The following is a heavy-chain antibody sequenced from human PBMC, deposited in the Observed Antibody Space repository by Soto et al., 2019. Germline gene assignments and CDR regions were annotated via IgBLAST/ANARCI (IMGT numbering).Heavy chain of an antibody. V-gene: IGHV3-33*01. CDR2: IWYDGSNK. CDR3: AREPLVSPYYYYYYGMDV. J-gene: IGHJ6*02. CDR1: GFTFSSYG. Sequence: PGGSLRLCCAASGFTFSSYGMHWVRQAPGKGLEWVAVIWYDGSNKYYADSVKGRFTISRDNSKNTLYLQMNSLRAEDTAVYYCAREPLVSPYYYYYYGMDVWGQGTTVTVSS. D-gene: IGHD3-3*02.